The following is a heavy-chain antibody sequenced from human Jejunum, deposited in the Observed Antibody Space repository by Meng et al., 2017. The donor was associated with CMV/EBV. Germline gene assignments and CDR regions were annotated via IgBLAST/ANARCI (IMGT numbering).Heavy chain of an antibody. CDR2: IYSGSTRT. CDR1: GFTFNNDA. D-gene: IGHD2-8*01. CDR3: AKSTQLMVYASDY. V-gene: IGHV3-23*03. Sequence: SGFTFNNDAMNWVRQAPGRGLEWVSIIYSGSTRTYYADSVKGRFTISRDDSKNTLYLQMNSLRAEDTAIYYCAKSTQLMVYASDYWGQGALVTVSS. J-gene: IGHJ4*02.